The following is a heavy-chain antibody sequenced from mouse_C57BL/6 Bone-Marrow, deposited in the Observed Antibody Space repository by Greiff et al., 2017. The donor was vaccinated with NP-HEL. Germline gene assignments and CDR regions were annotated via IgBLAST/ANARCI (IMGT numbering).Heavy chain of an antibody. Sequence: QVQLKQSGPGLVGGEKSRARTGTGSGVSFPLSALRWVRPPPFPFLSFLFVIWTCLLTNYNSALKSRLSISKDNSKSQVFLKMNSLQTDDTARYYCARNYGSPYWYFDVWGTGTTVTVSS. D-gene: IGHD1-1*01. CDR2: IWTCLLT. V-gene: IGHV2-9-1*01. CDR3: ARNYGSPYWYFDV. CDR1: GVSFPLSA. J-gene: IGHJ1*03.